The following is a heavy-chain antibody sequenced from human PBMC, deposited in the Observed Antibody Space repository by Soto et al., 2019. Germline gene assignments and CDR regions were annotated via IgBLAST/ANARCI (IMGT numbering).Heavy chain of an antibody. D-gene: IGHD3-3*01. CDR3: SRVPRSFDFWCGYHYHYYLMDV. J-gene: IGHJ6*03. CDR1: GFTFDDYG. CDR2: INWNGGST. Sequence: GGSLRLSCAASGFTFDDYGMSWVRQAPGKGLEWVSGINWNGGSTGYADSVKGRFTISRDNAKNSLYLQMNSLRAEDTALYHCSRVPRSFDFWCGYHYHYYLMDVSGKGTSVTVSS. V-gene: IGHV3-20*01.